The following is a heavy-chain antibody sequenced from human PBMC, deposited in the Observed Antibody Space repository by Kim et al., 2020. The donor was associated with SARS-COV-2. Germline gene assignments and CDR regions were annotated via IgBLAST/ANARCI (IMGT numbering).Heavy chain of an antibody. V-gene: IGHV4-59*13. D-gene: IGHD3-22*01. CDR3: ARGGGAYYYDSSGSIFDY. Sequence: SETLSLTCTVSGGSISSYYWSWIRQPPGKGLEWIGYIYYSGSTNYNPSLKSRVTISVDTSKNQFSLKLSSVTAADTAVYYCARGGGAYYYDSSGSIFDYWGQGTLVTVSS. CDR1: GGSISSYY. CDR2: IYYSGST. J-gene: IGHJ4*02.